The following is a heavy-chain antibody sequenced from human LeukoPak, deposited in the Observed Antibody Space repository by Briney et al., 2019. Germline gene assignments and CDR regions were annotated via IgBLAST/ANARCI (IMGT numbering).Heavy chain of an antibody. CDR3: AKDRIVGATSPPYYYYYGMDV. CDR1: AFTFARHW. CDR2: ISYDGSNK. J-gene: IGHJ6*02. V-gene: IGHV3-30*18. D-gene: IGHD1-26*01. Sequence: GGSLRLSCVASAFTFARHWMRWVRQAPGQPLEWVAVISYDGSNKYYADSVKGRFTISRDNSKNTLYLQMNSLRAEDTAVYYCAKDRIVGATSPPYYYYYGMDVWGQGTTVTVSS.